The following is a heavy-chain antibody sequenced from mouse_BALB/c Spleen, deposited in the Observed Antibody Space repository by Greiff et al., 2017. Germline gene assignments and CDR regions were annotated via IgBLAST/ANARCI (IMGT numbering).Heavy chain of an antibody. Sequence: DVLLVESGGGLVQPGGSRKLSCAASGFSFSSFGMHWVRQAPEKGLEWVAYISSGSSTIYYADTVKGRFTISRDNPKNTLFLQMTSLRSEDTAMYYCARNGYGYYYAMDYWGQGTSVTVSS. J-gene: IGHJ4*01. V-gene: IGHV5-17*02. CDR1: GFSFSSFG. CDR3: ARNGYGYYYAMDY. CDR2: ISSGSSTI. D-gene: IGHD2-2*01.